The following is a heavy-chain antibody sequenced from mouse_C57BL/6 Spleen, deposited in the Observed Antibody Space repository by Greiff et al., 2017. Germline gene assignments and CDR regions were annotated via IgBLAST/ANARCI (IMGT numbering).Heavy chain of an antibody. D-gene: IGHD2-3*01. Sequence: VQLQQSGAELVRPGTSVKMSCKASGYTFTNYWIGWAKQRPGHGLEWIGDIYPGGGYTNYNEKFKGKATLTADKSSSTAYMQFSSLTSEDSAIXYCARSNYDGYYRFAYWGQGTLVTVSA. CDR2: IYPGGGYT. CDR1: GYTFTNYW. J-gene: IGHJ3*01. CDR3: ARSNYDGYYRFAY. V-gene: IGHV1-63*01.